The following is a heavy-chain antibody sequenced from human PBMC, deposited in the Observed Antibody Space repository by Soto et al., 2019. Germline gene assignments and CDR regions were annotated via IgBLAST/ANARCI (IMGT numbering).Heavy chain of an antibody. CDR1: GGTFSSYA. J-gene: IGHJ6*02. CDR2: IIPIFGTA. Sequence: GAAVKVSCKASGGTFSSYAISWVRQAPGQGLEWMGGIIPIFGTANYAQKFQGRVTITADKSTSTAYMELSSLRSEDTAVYYCARDKIYYYGMDVWGQGTPVTVSS. V-gene: IGHV1-69*06. CDR3: ARDKIYYYGMDV.